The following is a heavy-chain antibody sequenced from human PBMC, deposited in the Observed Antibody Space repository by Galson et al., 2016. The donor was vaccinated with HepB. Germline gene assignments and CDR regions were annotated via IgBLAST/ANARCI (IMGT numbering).Heavy chain of an antibody. V-gene: IGHV1-18*01. CDR1: GYTFTSYG. D-gene: IGHD3-3*01. J-gene: IGHJ2*01. CDR3: ARDRAPYHDFWSGSSGYFDL. CDR2: ISPYIRNT. Sequence: SVKVSCKASGYTFTSYGITWVRQAPGQGLEWMGWISPYIRNTNYAQKLQGRVTMTTDTSTSTAYMELRSLRSDDTAVYYCARDRAPYHDFWSGSSGYFDLWGRAPLVTVSS.